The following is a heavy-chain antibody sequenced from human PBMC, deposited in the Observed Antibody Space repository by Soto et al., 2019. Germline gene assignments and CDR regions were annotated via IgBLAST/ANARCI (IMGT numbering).Heavy chain of an antibody. CDR1: GFTFSNAW. CDR3: TTAVDTWGDAFDI. Sequence: GGSLRLSCAASGFTFSNAWMSWVRQAPGKGLEWVGRIKSKTDGGTTDYAASVKGRFTISRDDSKNTLYLQMNSLKTEDTAVYYCTTAVDTWGDAFDIWGQGTMVTVSS. CDR2: IKSKTDGGTT. V-gene: IGHV3-15*01. J-gene: IGHJ3*02. D-gene: IGHD5-18*01.